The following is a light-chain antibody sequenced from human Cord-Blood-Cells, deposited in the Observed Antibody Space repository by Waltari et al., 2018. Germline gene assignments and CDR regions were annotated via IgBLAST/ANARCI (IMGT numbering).Light chain of an antibody. J-gene: IGLJ1*01. V-gene: IGLV2-14*01. CDR1: SSDGGGSNY. Sequence: QSALTQPASVSGSPGQSITISCTGTSSDGGGSNYVSWYQQHPGKAPKLMIYDVSNRPSGVSNRFSGSKSGNTASLTISGLQAEDEADYYCSSYTSSSTYVFGTGTKVTVL. CDR3: SSYTSSSTYV. CDR2: DVS.